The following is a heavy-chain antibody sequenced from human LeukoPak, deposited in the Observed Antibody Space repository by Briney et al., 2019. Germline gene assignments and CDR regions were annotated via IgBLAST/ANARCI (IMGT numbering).Heavy chain of an antibody. Sequence: PGGSLRLSCTASGFTFSRYAIHWVRQAPGKGLEWVGVVSSDGTSQLYADSVKGRLTISRDNWKNKLFLQINNLRYEDTAVYFCARGEVVIVTTAAFDVWGQGTMVTVSA. CDR1: GFTFSRYA. CDR2: VSSDGTSQ. J-gene: IGHJ3*01. D-gene: IGHD2-21*01. V-gene: IGHV3-30-3*01. CDR3: ARGEVVIVTTAAFDV.